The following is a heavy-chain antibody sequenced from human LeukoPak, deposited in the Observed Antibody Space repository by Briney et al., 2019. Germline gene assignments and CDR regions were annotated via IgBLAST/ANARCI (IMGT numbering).Heavy chain of an antibody. CDR1: GFTFSSYA. Sequence: PGGSLRLSCAASGFTFSSYAMNWVRQAPGKGLEWVSSITTRGGSTYYADSVKGRFTISRDNSKNTLYLQMGSLRAEDTAVYYCARGSWYWYYFDYWGQGTLVTVSS. V-gene: IGHV3-23*01. D-gene: IGHD2-15*01. CDR2: ITTRGGST. J-gene: IGHJ4*02. CDR3: ARGSWYWYYFDY.